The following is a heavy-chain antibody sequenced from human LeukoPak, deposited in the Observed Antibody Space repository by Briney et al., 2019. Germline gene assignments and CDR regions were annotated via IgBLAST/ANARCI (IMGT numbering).Heavy chain of an antibody. CDR1: GGSFSGYY. Sequence: PSETLSLTCTVYGGSFSGYYWSWIRQPPGKGLEWIGEINDSGSTNYNASLRSRVTISVDASKNQFSLRLSSVTAADTAVYYCARGPYSSSYYYYYYMDVWGRGTTVTVSS. D-gene: IGHD6-13*01. V-gene: IGHV4-34*01. CDR3: ARGPYSSSYYYYYYMDV. CDR2: INDSGST. J-gene: IGHJ6*03.